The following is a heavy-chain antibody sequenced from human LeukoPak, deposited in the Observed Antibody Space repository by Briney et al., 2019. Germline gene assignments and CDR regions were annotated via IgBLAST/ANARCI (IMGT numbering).Heavy chain of an antibody. CDR1: GFTFSSSG. J-gene: IGHJ6*03. D-gene: IGHD3-3*01. V-gene: IGHV3-21*01. CDR2: ISSSSSYI. CDR3: ARDRRFTDYMDV. Sequence: GGSLRLSCAASGFTFSSSGMSWVRQAPGKGLEWVSSISSSSSYIYYADSVKGRFTISRDNAKNSLYLQMNSLRAEDTAVYYCARDRRFTDYMDVWGKGTTVTVSS.